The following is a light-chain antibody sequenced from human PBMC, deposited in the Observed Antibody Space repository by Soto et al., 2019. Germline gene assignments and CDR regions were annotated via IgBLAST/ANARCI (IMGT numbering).Light chain of an antibody. CDR3: QQYNTWPTWT. J-gene: IGKJ1*01. Sequence: EIGMTKSPSTLCVSTGERATLSCRASQSVGSNLAWYQQKPGQAPGLLIYGASTRATGIPARFSGSGSETEFTLTISSLQAEDSAVYFCQQYNTWPTWTFGQGTKVDIK. CDR2: GAS. V-gene: IGKV3-15*01. CDR1: QSVGSN.